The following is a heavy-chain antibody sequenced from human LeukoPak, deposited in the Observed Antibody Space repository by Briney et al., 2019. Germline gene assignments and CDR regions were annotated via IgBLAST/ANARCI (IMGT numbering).Heavy chain of an antibody. V-gene: IGHV1-69*13. CDR1: GGTFSSYA. Sequence: GASVKVSCKASGGTFSSYAISWVRHAPGQGLEWMGGIIPIFGTANYAQKFQGRVTITADESTSTAYMELSSPRSEDTAVYYCARGPAPGAVAGTGVYYFDYWGQGTLVTVSS. J-gene: IGHJ4*02. CDR2: IIPIFGTA. CDR3: ARGPAPGAVAGTGVYYFDY. D-gene: IGHD6-19*01.